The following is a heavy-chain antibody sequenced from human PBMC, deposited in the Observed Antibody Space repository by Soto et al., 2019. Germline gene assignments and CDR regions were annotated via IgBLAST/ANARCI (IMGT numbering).Heavy chain of an antibody. CDR1: GFTFSNAW. CDR3: TTGIVVVIPSGMDV. D-gene: IGHD3-22*01. CDR2: IKRKTDGGTT. J-gene: IGHJ6*02. Sequence: GWSLRLACAASGFTFSNAWMSWVRQAPGKGLEWVGRIKRKTDGGTTDYDAPVKGRFTISRDDSKNTLYLQMNSLKTEDTAFYYCTTGIVVVIPSGMDVLGQGTTVPVSS. V-gene: IGHV3-15*01.